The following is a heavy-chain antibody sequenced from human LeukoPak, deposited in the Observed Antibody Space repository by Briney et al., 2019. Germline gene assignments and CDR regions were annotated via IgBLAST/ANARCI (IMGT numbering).Heavy chain of an antibody. V-gene: IGHV1-2*02. D-gene: IGHD6-13*01. CDR3: ARVVAAAGHVFDY. Sequence: GASVKVSCKASGYTFTGYYMHWVRQAPGQGLEWMGWINPNSGGTNYAQKFQGRVTMTRDTSISTAYMELSRLRSDDTAVYYCARVVAAAGHVFDYWGQGTLATVSS. J-gene: IGHJ4*02. CDR1: GYTFTGYY. CDR2: INPNSGGT.